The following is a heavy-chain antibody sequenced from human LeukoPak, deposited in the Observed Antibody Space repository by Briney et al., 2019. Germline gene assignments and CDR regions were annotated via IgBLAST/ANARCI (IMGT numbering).Heavy chain of an antibody. V-gene: IGHV3-7*03. CDR2: VNRDGSET. CDR1: GFALSSHW. J-gene: IGHJ6*02. CDR3: ARNNGMDV. Sequence: GGSLRLSCAASGFALSSHWMTWVRQVPGRGPEWVANVNRDGSETYYLDSVKGRFTISKDNAKKSLYLQMNSLRAEDTALYHCARNNGMDVWGQGTTVIVSS.